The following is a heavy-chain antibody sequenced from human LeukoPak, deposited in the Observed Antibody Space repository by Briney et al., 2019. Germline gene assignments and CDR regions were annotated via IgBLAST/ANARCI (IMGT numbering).Heavy chain of an antibody. V-gene: IGHV3-33*06. CDR3: AQDRYGGNSARFDP. CDR1: GFTFSSYG. J-gene: IGHJ5*02. D-gene: IGHD4-23*01. Sequence: QPGGSLRLSCAASGFTFSSYGMHWVRQAPGKGLEWVAVIWYDGSNKYYADSVKGRFTISRDNSKNTLYLQMNSLRAEDTAVYYCAQDRYGGNSARFDPWGQGTLVTVSS. CDR2: IWYDGSNK.